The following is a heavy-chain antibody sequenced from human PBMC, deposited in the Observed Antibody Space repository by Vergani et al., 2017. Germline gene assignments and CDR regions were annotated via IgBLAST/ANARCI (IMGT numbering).Heavy chain of an antibody. Sequence: EVELVQSGPEMRKPGESLTISCKGSEYSFGNYCIGWVRQMPGKGLEWMGIIYPAESDTRYSPSFQGQVTISADKSISTAFLQWDSLKASDTALYYCARHTTYTDSWGQGTLVTVSS. J-gene: IGHJ4*02. CDR1: EYSFGNYC. CDR2: IYPAESDT. CDR3: ARHTTYTDS. D-gene: IGHD1-1*01. V-gene: IGHV5-51*01.